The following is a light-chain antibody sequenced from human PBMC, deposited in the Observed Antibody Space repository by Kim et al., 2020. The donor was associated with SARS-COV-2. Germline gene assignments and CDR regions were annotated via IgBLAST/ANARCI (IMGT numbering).Light chain of an antibody. CDR3: LLYYGGVWV. CDR2: TAS. Sequence: PGGTVNLTCASNTGAVTSGDYPNWFQLKPGQAPRSMIHTASGRHSWTPARFSGSLRGGKAALTLSGVQPEDEAEYYCLLYYGGVWVFGGGTKLTVL. V-gene: IGLV7-43*01. J-gene: IGLJ3*02. CDR1: TGAVTSGDY.